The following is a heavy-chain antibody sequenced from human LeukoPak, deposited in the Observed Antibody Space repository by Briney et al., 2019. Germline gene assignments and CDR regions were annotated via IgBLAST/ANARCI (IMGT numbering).Heavy chain of an antibody. CDR1: GGSISSSSHY. D-gene: IGHD1-20*01. Sequence: SQTLSLTCTVSGGSISSSSHYWGWIRQPPGMGLEWIGSIYYSGSTYYNPSLKSRVTMSEDTSNNEFSLKLTSVTAADTAVYYCARDSMTGFDYWGRGTLVTVSS. CDR3: ARDSMTGFDY. V-gene: IGHV4-39*07. J-gene: IGHJ4*02. CDR2: IYYSGST.